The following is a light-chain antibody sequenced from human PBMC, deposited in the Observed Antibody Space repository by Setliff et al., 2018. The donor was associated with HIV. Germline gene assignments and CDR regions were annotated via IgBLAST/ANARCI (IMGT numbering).Light chain of an antibody. J-gene: IGKJ2*01. CDR1: QSVLYSSNNKNY. Sequence: DIVMTQSPDSLAVSLGERATINCESSQSVLYSSNNKNYLTWFQQKPGQPPKLLIYWASTRESGVPDRFSGSGSGTDFTLTISSLQAEDVAVYYCQQYYSTPYTFGQGTKVDIK. CDR2: WAS. CDR3: QQYYSTPYT. V-gene: IGKV4-1*01.